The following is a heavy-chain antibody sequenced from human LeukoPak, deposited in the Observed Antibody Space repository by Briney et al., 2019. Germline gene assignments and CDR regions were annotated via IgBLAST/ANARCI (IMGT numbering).Heavy chain of an antibody. J-gene: IGHJ3*02. Sequence: ASVKVSCKASGYTFTCCAISWVRQAPGQRLEWMGWINAGNGNTKYSQKFQGRVTITRDTSASTAYMELSSLRSEDTAVYYCARVDEYLGESALDAFDIWGQGTMVTVSS. CDR1: GYTFTCCA. D-gene: IGHD3-16*01. CDR2: INAGNGNT. V-gene: IGHV1-3*01. CDR3: ARVDEYLGESALDAFDI.